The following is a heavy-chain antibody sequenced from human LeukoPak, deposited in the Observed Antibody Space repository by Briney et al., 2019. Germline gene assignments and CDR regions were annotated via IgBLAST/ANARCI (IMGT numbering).Heavy chain of an antibody. Sequence: SETLSLTCTVSGGSISSSSYYWGWIRQPPGKGLEWIGGIYYSGSTYYNPSLKSRVTISVDTSKNQFSLTLSSVTAADTAVYYCAREHCSGGSCYSIYYYYYMDVWGKGTTVTVSS. V-gene: IGHV4-39*07. CDR2: IYYSGST. CDR3: AREHCSGGSCYSIYYYYYMDV. J-gene: IGHJ6*03. CDR1: GGSISSSSYY. D-gene: IGHD2-15*01.